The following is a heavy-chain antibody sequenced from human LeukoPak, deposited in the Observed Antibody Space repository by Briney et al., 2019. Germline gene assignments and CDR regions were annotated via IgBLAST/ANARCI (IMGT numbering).Heavy chain of an antibody. Sequence: GGSRRLSCAASGFTFSSCALSWVRQAPGKGLGWVSTVSVNGGTTYYAESVKGRFTISRDNSKNTLYLQMNSLRAEDTAVYFCAKELHGSGNYAFDYWGQGTLVTVSS. CDR3: AKELHGSGNYAFDY. J-gene: IGHJ4*02. CDR1: GFTFSSCA. D-gene: IGHD3-10*01. V-gene: IGHV3-23*01. CDR2: VSVNGGTT.